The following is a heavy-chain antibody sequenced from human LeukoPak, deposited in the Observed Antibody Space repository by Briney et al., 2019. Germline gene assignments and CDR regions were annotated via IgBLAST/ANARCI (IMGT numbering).Heavy chain of an antibody. J-gene: IGHJ4*02. Sequence: ASVKVSCKASGYTFNRYYMHWVRQAPGQGLEWMGIINPSGGSTSYPQKFQGRVTMTWDTSTSTVYMGLRSLTSEDTAVYYCARERRGEYDSSGYAFDYWGQGTLVTVSS. CDR3: ARERRGEYDSSGYAFDY. CDR1: GYTFNRYY. V-gene: IGHV1-46*02. CDR2: INPSGGST. D-gene: IGHD3-22*01.